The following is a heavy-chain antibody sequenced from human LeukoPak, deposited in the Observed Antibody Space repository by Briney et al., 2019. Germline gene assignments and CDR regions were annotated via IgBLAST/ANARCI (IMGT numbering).Heavy chain of an antibody. V-gene: IGHV6-1*01. Sequence: SQTLSLTCAISGDSVSSNSAAWNWIRQSPSRGLEWLGRTYYRSKWFINYAPFVKSRIIINPDTPKNQVSLQLNSVTPEDTAVYYCTRSDCSSGRCPGFDNWGQGTLVTVSS. J-gene: IGHJ4*02. CDR2: TYYRSKWFI. CDR1: GDSVSSNSAA. D-gene: IGHD6-19*01. CDR3: TRSDCSSGRCPGFDN.